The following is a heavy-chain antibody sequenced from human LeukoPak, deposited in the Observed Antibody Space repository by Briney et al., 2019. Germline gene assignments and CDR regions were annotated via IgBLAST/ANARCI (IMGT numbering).Heavy chain of an antibody. V-gene: IGHV3-11*04. CDR3: ARPSRWYFDFG. D-gene: IGHD3-9*01. Sequence: GGSLRLSCAASGFTFSDYYMSWIRQAPGKGLEWVSYISNSGSFIYYSDSVKGRFTISRDNAKNSLYLQMNGLRAEDTAVYYCARPSRWYFDFGWGQGTLVTVSS. CDR1: GFTFSDYY. CDR2: ISNSGSFI. J-gene: IGHJ4*02.